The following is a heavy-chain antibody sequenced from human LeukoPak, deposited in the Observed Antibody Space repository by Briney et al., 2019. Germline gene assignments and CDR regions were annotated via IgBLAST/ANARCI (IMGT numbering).Heavy chain of an antibody. CDR2: IRNDESNK. V-gene: IGHV3-30*02. CDR3: AKVIGGSSFWYAGGFDY. D-gene: IGHD2-15*01. J-gene: IGHJ4*02. Sequence: PGGSLRLSCAASGFTLRTYGMHWVRQAPGKGLEWVAFIRNDESNKYYADSVKGRFTISRDNSKNTLYLQMNSLRPEDTAVYFCAKVIGGSSFWYAGGFDYWGQGTLVTVSS. CDR1: GFTLRTYG.